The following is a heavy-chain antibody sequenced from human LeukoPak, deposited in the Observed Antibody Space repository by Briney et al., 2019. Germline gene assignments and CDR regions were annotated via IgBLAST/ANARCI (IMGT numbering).Heavy chain of an antibody. CDR1: GFTFSSYS. D-gene: IGHD3-22*01. CDR3: ASDRFRAYYYDSSGHKDY. Sequence: GGSLGLSCAASGFTFSSYSMNWVRQAPGKGLEWVSYISSSSSTIYYADSVKGRFTISRDNAKNSLYLQMNSLRAEDTAVYYCASDRFRAYYYDSSGHKDYWGQGTLVTVSS. V-gene: IGHV3-48*04. CDR2: ISSSSSTI. J-gene: IGHJ4*02.